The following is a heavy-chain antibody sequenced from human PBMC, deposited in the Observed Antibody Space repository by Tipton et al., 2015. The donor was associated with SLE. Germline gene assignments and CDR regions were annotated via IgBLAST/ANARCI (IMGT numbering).Heavy chain of an antibody. Sequence: TLSLTCAVSGYSISDGYYWGWVRQPPGKGLEWIGSIYHSGSTYYNPSLKSRVTISVDTSKNQFSLKLSSVTAADTAVYYCARHEYYDSSGYYYVENGFDIWGQGTMVTVSS. J-gene: IGHJ3*02. D-gene: IGHD3-22*01. V-gene: IGHV4-38-2*01. CDR2: IYHSGST. CDR3: ARHEYYDSSGYYYVENGFDI. CDR1: GYSISDGYY.